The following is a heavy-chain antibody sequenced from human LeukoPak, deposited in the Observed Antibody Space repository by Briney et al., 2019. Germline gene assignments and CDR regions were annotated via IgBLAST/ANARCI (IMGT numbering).Heavy chain of an antibody. J-gene: IGHJ4*02. CDR3: ASIAVAGTLFDY. V-gene: IGHV1-24*01. CDR1: GYTLTELS. D-gene: IGHD6-19*01. CDR2: FDPEDGEA. Sequence: ASVKVSCKVSGYTLTELSMHWVRQAPGKGLEWMGGFDPEDGEAIYAQKFQGRVTMTRDTSTSTVYMELSSLRSEDTAVYYCASIAVAGTLFDYWGQGTLVTVSS.